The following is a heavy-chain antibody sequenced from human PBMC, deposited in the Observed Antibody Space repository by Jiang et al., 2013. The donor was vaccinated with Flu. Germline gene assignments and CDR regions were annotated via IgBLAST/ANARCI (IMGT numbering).Heavy chain of an antibody. J-gene: IGHJ5*02. V-gene: IGHV4-39*01. CDR2: SIIWEH. CDR3: AIAVAVSVNWFDP. CDR1: GGSISSSSYY. Sequence: LLKPSETLSLTCTVSGGSISSSSYYWGWIRQPPGRGWSGLGVSIIWEHLLQPSLKSRVTISVDTSKNQFSLKLSSVTAADTAVYYCAIAVAVSVNWFDPWGQGTLVTVSS. D-gene: IGHD6-19*01.